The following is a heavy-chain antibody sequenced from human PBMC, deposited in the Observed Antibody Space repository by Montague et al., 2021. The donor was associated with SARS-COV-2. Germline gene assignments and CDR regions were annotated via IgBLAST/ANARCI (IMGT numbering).Heavy chain of an antibody. V-gene: IGHV4-31*03. Sequence: TLSLTCTVSGGSISSGGFYWTWIRQHPGKGLEWIGYIYYSGITYYNPSLKSRVSISLDRSKNQFSLNVRSVTAADTAVYYCARGAPMVQGAGNWIDPWGQGTLVTVS. D-gene: IGHD3-10*01. CDR1: GGSISSGGFY. CDR3: ARGAPMVQGAGNWIDP. CDR2: IYYSGIT. J-gene: IGHJ5*02.